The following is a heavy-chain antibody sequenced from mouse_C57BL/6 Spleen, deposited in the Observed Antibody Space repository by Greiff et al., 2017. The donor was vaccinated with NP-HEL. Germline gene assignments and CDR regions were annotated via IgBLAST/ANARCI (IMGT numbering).Heavy chain of an antibody. V-gene: IGHV1-63*01. CDR2: IYPGGGYT. CDR1: GYTFTNYW. D-gene: IGHD1-1*01. J-gene: IGHJ4*01. CDR3: ARYYYGSDYYAMDY. Sequence: KLQQSGAELVRPGTSVKMSCKASGYTFTNYWIGWAKQRPGHGLEWIGDIYPGGGYTNYNEKFKGKATLTADKSSSTAYMQFSSLTSEDSAIYYCARYYYGSDYYAMDYWGQGTSVTVSS.